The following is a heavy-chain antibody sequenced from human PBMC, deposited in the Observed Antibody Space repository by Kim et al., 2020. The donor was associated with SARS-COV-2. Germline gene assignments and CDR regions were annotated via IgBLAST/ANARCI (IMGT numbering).Heavy chain of an antibody. CDR2: ISYDGSNK. CDR3: ARDSSGSPDY. D-gene: IGHD3-22*01. CDR1: GFTFSSYA. J-gene: IGHJ4*02. Sequence: GGSLRLSCAASGFTFSSYAMHWVRQAPGKGLEWVAVISYDGSNKYYADSVKGRFTISRDNSKNTLYLQMNSLRAEDTAVYYCARDSSGSPDYWGQGTLVTVSS. V-gene: IGHV3-30-3*01.